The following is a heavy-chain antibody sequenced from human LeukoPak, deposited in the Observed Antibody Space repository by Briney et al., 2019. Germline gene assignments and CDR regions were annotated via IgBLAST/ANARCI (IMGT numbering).Heavy chain of an antibody. J-gene: IGHJ4*02. CDR1: GFTFSSYA. V-gene: IGHV3-21*01. CDR2: ISSSSSYI. Sequence: GGSLRLSCAASGFTFSSYAMSWVRQAPGKGLEWVSSISSSSSYIYYADSVKGRFTISRDNAKNSLYLQMNSLRAEDTAVYYCARVTTVDYDFWSGSDYWGQGTLVTVSS. CDR3: ARVTTVDYDFWSGSDY. D-gene: IGHD3-3*01.